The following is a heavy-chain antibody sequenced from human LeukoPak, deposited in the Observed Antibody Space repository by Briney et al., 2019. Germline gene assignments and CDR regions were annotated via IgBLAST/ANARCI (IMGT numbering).Heavy chain of an antibody. D-gene: IGHD6-13*01. CDR3: ARESSSGYIDY. V-gene: IGHV3-48*01. Sequence: GGSLRLSCAASGFTFSSYAMSWVRQAPGKGLEWVSYISSSSSTIYYADSVKGRFTISRDNAKNSLYLQMNSLRAEDTAVYYCARESSSGYIDYWGQGTLVTVSS. CDR2: ISSSSSTI. J-gene: IGHJ4*02. CDR1: GFTFSSYA.